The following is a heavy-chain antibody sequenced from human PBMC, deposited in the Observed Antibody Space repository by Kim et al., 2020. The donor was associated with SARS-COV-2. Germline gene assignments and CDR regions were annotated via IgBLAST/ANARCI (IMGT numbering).Heavy chain of an antibody. CDR2: ISYDGSNK. V-gene: IGHV3-30*18. CDR3: AKDLEQQLVIIDYYYYG. Sequence: GGSLRLSCAASGFTFSSYGMHWVRQAPGKGLEWVAVISYDGSNKYYADSVKGRFTISRDNSKNTLYLQMNSLRAEDTAVYYCAKDLEQQLVIIDYYYYG. CDR1: GFTFSSYG. D-gene: IGHD6-13*01. J-gene: IGHJ6*01.